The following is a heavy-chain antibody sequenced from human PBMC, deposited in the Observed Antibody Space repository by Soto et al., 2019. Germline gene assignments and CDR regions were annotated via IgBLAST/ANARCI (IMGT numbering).Heavy chain of an antibody. V-gene: IGHV4-4*07. CDR3: ARHFDVDPSLDHYYFDL. CDR1: GVSITPYF. J-gene: IGHJ2*01. Sequence: LSLTCTVSGVSITPYFWSWIRQPAGEAPEWLGHIYASGRTTYNPSLKSRVTMFVSQTQVSLRLTSVTAADTAVYYCARHFDVDPSLDHYYFDLWGRGALVTAPQ. CDR2: IYASGRT. D-gene: IGHD3-9*01.